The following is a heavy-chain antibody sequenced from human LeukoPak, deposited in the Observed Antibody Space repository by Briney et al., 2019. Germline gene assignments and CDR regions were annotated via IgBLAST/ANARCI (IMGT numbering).Heavy chain of an antibody. V-gene: IGHV3-7*04. D-gene: IGHD3-10*01. CDR1: GFTFSSHW. J-gene: IGHJ4*02. CDR3: ARDGSAGVDY. CDR2: IKQDGSER. Sequence: GGSLRLSCAASGFTFSSHWMSWVRQAPGKGLEWVANIKQDGSERYYVDSVKGRFTISRDNAKKSLDLQMNSLRVEDTAVYYCARDGSAGVDYWGQGTLVTVPS.